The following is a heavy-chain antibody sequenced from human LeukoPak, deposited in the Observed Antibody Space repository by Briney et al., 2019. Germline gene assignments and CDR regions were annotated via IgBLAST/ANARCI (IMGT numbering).Heavy chain of an antibody. V-gene: IGHV4-4*02. CDR1: GGSISSSNW. CDR2: IYHSGST. Sequence: SGTLSLTCAVSGGSISSSNWWSWVRQPPGKGLEWIGEIYHSGSTNYNPSLKSRVTISVDKSKNQFSLKLSSVTAADTAVYYCARVPRLTITMIVVALGPSINDAFDIWGQGTMVTVSS. J-gene: IGHJ3*02. D-gene: IGHD3-22*01. CDR3: ARVPRLTITMIVVALGPSINDAFDI.